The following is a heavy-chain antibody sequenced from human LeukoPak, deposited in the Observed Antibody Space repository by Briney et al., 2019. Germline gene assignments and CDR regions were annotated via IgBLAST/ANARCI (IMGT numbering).Heavy chain of an antibody. CDR2: IYPGDSDT. V-gene: IGHV5-51*01. CDR3: ARQEYCSGGSCYTWFDP. Sequence: GESLKISCKGSGYSFTSYWIGWVRQMPGRGLEWMGIIYPGDSDTRYSPSFQGQVTISADKSISTAYLQWSSLKASDTAMYYCARQEYCSGGSCYTWFDPWGQGTLVTVSS. D-gene: IGHD2-15*01. CDR1: GYSFTSYW. J-gene: IGHJ5*02.